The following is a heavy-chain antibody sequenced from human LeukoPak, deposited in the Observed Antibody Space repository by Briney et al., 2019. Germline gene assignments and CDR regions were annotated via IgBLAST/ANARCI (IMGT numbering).Heavy chain of an antibody. CDR2: INHSGST. V-gene: IGHV4-34*01. CDR3: SFWSGYYSGSGDYN. D-gene: IGHD3-3*01. CDR1: GGSFSGYY. Sequence: SETLSLTCAVYGGSFSGYYWSWIRQPPGKGLEWIGEINHSGSTNYNPSLKSRVTISVDTSKNQFSLKLSSVTAADTAIYYCSFWSGYYSGSGDYNWGQGTLVTVSS. J-gene: IGHJ4*02.